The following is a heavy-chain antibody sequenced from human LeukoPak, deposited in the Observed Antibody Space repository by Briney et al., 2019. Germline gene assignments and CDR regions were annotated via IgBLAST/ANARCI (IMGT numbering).Heavy chain of an antibody. Sequence: GASVKVSCKASGYTFTSYYMHWVRQAPGQGLEWMGWISAYNGNTNYAQKLQGRVTMTTDTSTSTAYMELRSLRSDDTAVYYCAIGSGSYYYGFDVWGQGTMVTVSS. V-gene: IGHV1-18*04. CDR3: AIGSGSYYYGFDV. J-gene: IGHJ3*01. D-gene: IGHD1-26*01. CDR1: GYTFTSYY. CDR2: ISAYNGNT.